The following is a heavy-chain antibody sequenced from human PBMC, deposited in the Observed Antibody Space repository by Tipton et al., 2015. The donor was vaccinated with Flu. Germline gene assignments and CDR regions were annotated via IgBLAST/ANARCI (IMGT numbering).Heavy chain of an antibody. V-gene: IGHV4-59*08. CDR2: IYYSGST. Sequence: GLVKPSETLSLICAISGGSTSGYYWTWVRQPPGKGLEWVGNIYYSGSTNYNPSLKSRVTISVDTSKSQFSLNLNSVTAADTAVYYCATTLSNTGRWLDPWGQGTLVTVSS. J-gene: IGHJ5*02. CDR3: ATTLSNTGRWLDP. CDR1: GGSTSGYY. D-gene: IGHD2-2*01.